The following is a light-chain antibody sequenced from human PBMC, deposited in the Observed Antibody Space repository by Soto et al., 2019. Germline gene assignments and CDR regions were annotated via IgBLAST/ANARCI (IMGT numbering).Light chain of an antibody. CDR2: EGT. CDR1: SSDVGSFNL. Sequence: QSVLTQPASVSGSPGQSITISCTGTSSDVGSFNLVSWYQQHPGKAPTVMIYEGTKRPSGVSNRFSASKSGNTASLTISGLQAEDEAGYYCCSYAGSNTWVFGGGTKLTVL. V-gene: IGLV2-23*01. CDR3: CSYAGSNTWV. J-gene: IGLJ3*02.